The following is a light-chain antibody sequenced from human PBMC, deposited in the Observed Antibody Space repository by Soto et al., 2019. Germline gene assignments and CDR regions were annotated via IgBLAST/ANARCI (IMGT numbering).Light chain of an antibody. J-gene: IGLJ2*01. Sequence: QLVLTQSPSASASLGASVKLTCTLSSGHSSYSIAWHQQQPEKGPRYLMKLNSDGSHSKGDGIPDRFSGSSSGAERYLIISSLQSEDEADYYCQTWGTGVVFGGGTKVTVL. CDR1: SGHSSYS. CDR3: QTWGTGVV. CDR2: LNSDGSH. V-gene: IGLV4-69*01.